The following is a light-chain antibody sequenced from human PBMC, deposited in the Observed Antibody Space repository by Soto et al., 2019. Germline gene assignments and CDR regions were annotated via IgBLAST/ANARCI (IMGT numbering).Light chain of an antibody. CDR2: GAS. CDR1: QSVSSN. J-gene: IGKJ1*01. CDR3: QHYGSSPQT. V-gene: IGKV3-15*01. Sequence: IVMTQSPATLSVSPGERATFSCRASQSVSSNLAWYQQKPGQAPRLLIYGASIRATGIPARFSGSGSGTEFTLTISSLQSEDFAVYYCQHYGSSPQTFGQGTKVDIK.